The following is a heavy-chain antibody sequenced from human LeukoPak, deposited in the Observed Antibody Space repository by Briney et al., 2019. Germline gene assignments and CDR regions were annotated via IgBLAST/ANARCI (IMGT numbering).Heavy chain of an antibody. J-gene: IGHJ4*02. CDR2: ISISGSTI. CDR1: GFTFSDYY. V-gene: IGHV3-11*04. CDR3: AKDPTHYRVWDYYETIGLSY. D-gene: IGHD3-22*01. Sequence: GGSLRLSCAASGFTFSDYYMSWIRQAPGKGLEWVSYISISGSTIYYADSVKGRFTISRDNAKNSLYLQMNSLRAEDTAVYYCAKDPTHYRVWDYYETIGLSYWGQGTLVTVSS.